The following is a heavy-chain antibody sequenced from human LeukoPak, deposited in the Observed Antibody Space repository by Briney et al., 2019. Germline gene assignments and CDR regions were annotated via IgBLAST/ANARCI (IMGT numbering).Heavy chain of an antibody. J-gene: IGHJ4*02. CDR2: IWYGGGRK. CDR3: PKDLVRTRVIEAAAAGGY. D-gene: IGHD6-13*01. CDR1: VFIYRRYH. Sequence: GGPLRLFCAACVFIYRRYHMHWPPEATDKALEGVAVIWYGGGRKYYADSVKGRFIISRENSKNTLYLQMNSLRDEDTDVYYCPKDLVRTRVIEAAAAGGYWGQGTLVTVSS. V-gene: IGHV3-33*06.